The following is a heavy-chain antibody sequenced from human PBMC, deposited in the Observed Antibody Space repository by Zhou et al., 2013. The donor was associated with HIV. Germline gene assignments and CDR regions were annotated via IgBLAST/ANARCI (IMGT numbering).Heavy chain of an antibody. J-gene: IGHJ2*01. CDR1: GYSINNFG. Sequence: QVQLVQSGAEVKKPGASVKVSCKASGYSINNFGISWVRQAPGQRLEWMGWISGYNDNTEYRQRFQGRFTMTTDTSTNTAYMELRGLTSDDTAVYYCTREPSGDFWYFDVWAVAPRSLSLQ. V-gene: IGHV1-18*01. CDR3: TREPSGDFWYFDV. D-gene: IGHD7-27*01. CDR2: ISGYNDNT.